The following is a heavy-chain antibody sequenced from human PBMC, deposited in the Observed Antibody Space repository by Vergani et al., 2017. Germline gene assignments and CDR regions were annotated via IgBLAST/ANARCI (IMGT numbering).Heavy chain of an antibody. CDR1: GGSISSGSYY. Sequence: QVQLQESGPGLVKPSQTLSLTCTVSGGSISSGSYYWSWIRQPAGKGLEWIGRIYTSGSTNYNPSLKSRVTISVDTSKNQFSLKLSSVTAADTAVYYCARAFENFWSGLDVWGQGTTVTVSS. CDR3: ARAFENFWSGLDV. V-gene: IGHV4-61*02. D-gene: IGHD3-3*01. J-gene: IGHJ6*02. CDR2: IYTSGST.